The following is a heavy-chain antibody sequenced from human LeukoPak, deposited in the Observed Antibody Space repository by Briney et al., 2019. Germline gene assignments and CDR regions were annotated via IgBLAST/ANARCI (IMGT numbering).Heavy chain of an antibody. CDR3: ARHTYRSVYYWYFDL. V-gene: IGHV4-59*08. CDR2: IYYSGST. Sequence: SETLSLTCTVSGGSISSCYWSWIRQPPGKGPDWIGYIYYSGSTNYNPSLKSRVTISVDTSKNQFSLKLSSVTAADTAVYYCARHTYRSVYYWYFDLWGRGTLVTVSS. D-gene: IGHD5/OR15-5a*01. CDR1: GGSISSCY. J-gene: IGHJ2*01.